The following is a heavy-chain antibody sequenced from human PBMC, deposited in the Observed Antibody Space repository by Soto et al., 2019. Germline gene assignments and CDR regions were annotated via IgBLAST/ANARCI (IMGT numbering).Heavy chain of an antibody. D-gene: IGHD3-22*01. Sequence: QVQLVQSGAEVKKPGSSVKVSCKASGGTFSSYAFSWVRQAPGQGLEWMGGIIPMFDTANYAQKFQDRVTISADESTSTAYMELSSLTSEDTAVYYCARSLTYYYETSGYYLGNIWGQGPLVTASS. J-gene: IGHJ4*02. CDR1: GGTFSSYA. CDR2: IIPMFDTA. CDR3: ARSLTYYYETSGYYLGNI. V-gene: IGHV1-69*01.